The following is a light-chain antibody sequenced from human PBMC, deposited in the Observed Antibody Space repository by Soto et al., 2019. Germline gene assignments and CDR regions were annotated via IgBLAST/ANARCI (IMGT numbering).Light chain of an antibody. Sequence: QSALPQPPSASGSPGQSLTISCTGTSGDVGGHNYVSWYQRHPGKAPKLIIFEVTKRPSGVPDRFSGSKSGNTATLTVSGLQAEDEAEYHCSSFAGNNNLVFGTGTKVTVL. J-gene: IGLJ1*01. CDR2: EVT. CDR3: SSFAGNNNLV. V-gene: IGLV2-8*01. CDR1: SGDVGGHNY.